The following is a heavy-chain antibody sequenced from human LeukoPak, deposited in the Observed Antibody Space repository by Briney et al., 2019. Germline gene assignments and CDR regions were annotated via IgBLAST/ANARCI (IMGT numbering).Heavy chain of an antibody. D-gene: IGHD3-10*01. CDR1: GFTFSSYS. CDR2: ISSSSRHI. CDR3: ARGFGELIGWFDP. V-gene: IGHV3-21*01. J-gene: IGHJ5*02. Sequence: GALRLSCAASGFTFSSYSMNWVRQAPGEGLEWVSSISSSSRHIYYADSVKGRSTISRDNAKNSLYLQMNSLRAEDTAVYYCARGFGELIGWFDPWGQGTLVTVSS.